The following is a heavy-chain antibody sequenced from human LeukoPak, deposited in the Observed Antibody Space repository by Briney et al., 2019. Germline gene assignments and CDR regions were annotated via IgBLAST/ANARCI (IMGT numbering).Heavy chain of an antibody. J-gene: IGHJ4*02. CDR1: GITVRNYA. CDR2: ITGSGGSA. Sequence: GGSLRLSCAGDGITVRNYAMTGVRQGQGIGMQWVSAITGSGGSAFHADSVKGRFAISRDNSKNTLYLQLNSLRDEDTAVYYCPTLVRGPTGSRGQGGVDYWGQGTLVTVSS. CDR3: PTLVRGPTGSRGQGGVDY. D-gene: IGHD1-1*01. V-gene: IGHV3-23*01.